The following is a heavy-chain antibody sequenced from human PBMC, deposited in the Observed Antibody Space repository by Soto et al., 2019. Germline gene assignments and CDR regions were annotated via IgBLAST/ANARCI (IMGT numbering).Heavy chain of an antibody. CDR1: GYTCTKYA. J-gene: IGHJ5*02. CDR2: INGGNGNT. CDR3: ARGEGYCSGGSCYRWFDP. Sequence: GASVKVSCKASGYTCTKYALHWVLQAPLQGLEWMGWINGGNGNTKYSQKFQGRVTITRDTSASTAYMELSSLRSEDTAVYYCARGEGYCSGGSCYRWFDPWGQGTLVTVSS. V-gene: IGHV1-3*01. D-gene: IGHD2-15*01.